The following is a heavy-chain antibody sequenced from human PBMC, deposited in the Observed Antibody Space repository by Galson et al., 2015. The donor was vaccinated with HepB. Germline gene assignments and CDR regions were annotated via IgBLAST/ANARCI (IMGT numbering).Heavy chain of an antibody. CDR3: ARGPTMVRGVMVGFDY. Sequence: SVKVSCKASGYTFTSYAMHWVRQAPGQRLEWMGWINAGNGNTKYSQKFQGRVTITRDTSASTAYMELSSLRSEDTAVYYCARGPTMVRGVMVGFDYWGQGTLVTVSS. CDR2: INAGNGNT. D-gene: IGHD3-10*01. V-gene: IGHV1-3*01. J-gene: IGHJ4*02. CDR1: GYTFTSYA.